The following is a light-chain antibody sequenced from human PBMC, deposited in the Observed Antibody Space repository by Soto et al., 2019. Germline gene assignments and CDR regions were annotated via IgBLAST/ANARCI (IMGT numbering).Light chain of an antibody. CDR2: GAS. Sequence: EIVLTQSPGTLSLSPGERATLSCRASQSVTSSSLAWYQLKPGQAPRLLIYGASSRATGIPDSFSGSGSGTDFTLTISRLEPEDFAVYYCQQYGSSPLTFGGGTKVEIK. CDR3: QQYGSSPLT. CDR1: QSVTSSS. V-gene: IGKV3-20*01. J-gene: IGKJ4*01.